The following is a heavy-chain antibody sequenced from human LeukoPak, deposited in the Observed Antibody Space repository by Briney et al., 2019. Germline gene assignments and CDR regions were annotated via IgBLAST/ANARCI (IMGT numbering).Heavy chain of an antibody. V-gene: IGHV3-74*01. CDR1: GFTSSNSW. J-gene: IGHJ4*02. CDR3: VKGTSYWYGIDY. Sequence: GGSLRLSCGHSGFTSSNSWACWVPQAPRKRLVRVSYINGDGSTKSHAASVKGRFTMSRNNAKNTLHLKMNSLRDDDTAVYFCVKGTSYWYGIDYWGQGTLVTVSS. CDR2: INGDGSTK. D-gene: IGHD2-2*01.